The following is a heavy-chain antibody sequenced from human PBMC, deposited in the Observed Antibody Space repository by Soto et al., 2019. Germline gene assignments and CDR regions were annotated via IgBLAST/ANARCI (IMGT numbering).Heavy chain of an antibody. Sequence: SETLSLTCTVSGGSISSYYWSWIRQPPGKGLEWIGYIHYSGSTNYNPSLKSRVTISVDTSKNQFSLKLSSVTAADTAVYYCARDRGGVASNWFDPWGQGTLVTVSS. J-gene: IGHJ5*02. CDR2: IHYSGST. CDR3: ARDRGGVASNWFDP. CDR1: GGSISSYY. D-gene: IGHD3-10*01. V-gene: IGHV4-59*01.